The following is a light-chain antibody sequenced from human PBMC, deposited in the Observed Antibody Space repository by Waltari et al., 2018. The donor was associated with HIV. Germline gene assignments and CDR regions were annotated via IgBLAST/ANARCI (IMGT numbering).Light chain of an antibody. CDR2: KDD. J-gene: IGLJ2*01. CDR1: SGSIASNS. V-gene: IGLV6-57*01. CDR3: QSYDNENPVL. Sequence: NFMLTQPHSVSESPGQTVTVSCTRSSGSIASNSVQWYQQRPGSSPTTVIYKDDQRPSGVPDRFSGSIDSSSNSASLTISGLRPEDEADYYCQSYDNENPVLFGGGTKLTVL.